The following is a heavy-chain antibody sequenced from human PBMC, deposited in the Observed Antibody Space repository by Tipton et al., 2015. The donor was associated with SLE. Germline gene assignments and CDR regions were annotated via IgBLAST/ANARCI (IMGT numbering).Heavy chain of an antibody. Sequence: TLSLTCTVSGGSISSSSYYWGWIRQPPGKGLEWIGSIYYSGSTYYNPSLKSRVTISVDTSKNQFSLKLSSVTAADTAVYYCARSRVADSVDVWGKGTTVTVSS. V-gene: IGHV4-39*07. D-gene: IGHD6-19*01. CDR1: GGSISSSSYY. CDR2: IYYSGST. J-gene: IGHJ6*04. CDR3: ARSRVADSVDV.